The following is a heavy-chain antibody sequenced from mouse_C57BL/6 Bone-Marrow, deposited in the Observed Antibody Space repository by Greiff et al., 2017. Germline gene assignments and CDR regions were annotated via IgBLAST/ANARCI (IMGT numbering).Heavy chain of an antibody. CDR2: IDPSDSDT. CDR3: ARFRSYFDY. J-gene: IGHJ2*01. V-gene: IGHV1-50*01. CDR1: GYTFTSYW. D-gene: IGHD2-14*01. Sequence: VQLQQPGAELVKPGASVKLSCKASGYTFTSYWMQWVKQSPGQGLEWIGEIDPSDSDTNYNQKFKGKATLTVDTSSSTAYMQLSSLTSEDSAVYDCARFRSYFDYWGQGTTLTVSS.